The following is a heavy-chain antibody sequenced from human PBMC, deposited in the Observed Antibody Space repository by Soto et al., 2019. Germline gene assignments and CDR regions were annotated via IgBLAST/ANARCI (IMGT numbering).Heavy chain of an antibody. V-gene: IGHV3-23*01. J-gene: IGHJ4*02. Sequence: EVQLLESGGGLVEPGGSLRLSCVVSGLTFSSHDMSWGRLPPGKGLEWVSGMSGSGATTYYANSVKDRFTVSRDNAKNTLYLQMNSLRAEDTAVYYCGNQCGSVYYAIDHWGQGTQVTVSS. CDR2: MSGSGATT. CDR1: GLTFSSHD. D-gene: IGHD2-21*01. CDR3: GNQCGSVYYAIDH.